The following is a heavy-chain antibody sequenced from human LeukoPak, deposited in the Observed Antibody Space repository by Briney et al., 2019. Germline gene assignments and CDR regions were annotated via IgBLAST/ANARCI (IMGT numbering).Heavy chain of an antibody. CDR2: ISYDGSNK. CDR3: ARAVDY. V-gene: IGHV3-30*04. Sequence: GGSLRLSCAASGFTFSSYAMHWVRQAPGKGLEWVAVISYDGSNKYYADSVKGRFTISRDNSKNTLCLQMNSLRAEDTAVYCCARAVDYWGQGTLVTVSS. CDR1: GFTFSSYA. J-gene: IGHJ4*02.